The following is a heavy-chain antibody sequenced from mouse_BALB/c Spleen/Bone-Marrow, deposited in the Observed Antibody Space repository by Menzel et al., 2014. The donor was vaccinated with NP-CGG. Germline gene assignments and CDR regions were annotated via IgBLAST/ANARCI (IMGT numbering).Heavy chain of an antibody. CDR3: ARPDYYGYLNY. CDR1: GFDFSRYW. Sequence: EVKLQESGGGLVQPGGSLKLSCAASGFDFSRYWMSWVRQAPGKGLEWIGEINPDSRTINYSPSLKDKFIISRDNAKNTLCLRLNKVRSEDTALCYCARPDYYGYLNYWGQGTTLTVSS. CDR2: INPDSRTI. J-gene: IGHJ2*01. D-gene: IGHD1-1*01. V-gene: IGHV4-1*02.